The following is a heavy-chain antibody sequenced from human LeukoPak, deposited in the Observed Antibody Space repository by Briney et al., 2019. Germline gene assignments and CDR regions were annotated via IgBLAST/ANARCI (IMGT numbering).Heavy chain of an antibody. CDR1: GFTFSSYA. CDR2: ISGSGGST. V-gene: IGHV3-23*01. D-gene: IGHD3-9*01. CDR3: AKGLPDILTGWSYYYGMDP. J-gene: IGHJ5*02. Sequence: PGGSLRLSCAASGFTFSSYAMSWVRQAPGKGLEWVSAISGSGGSTYYADSVKGRFTISRDNSKNTLYLQMNSLRAEDTAVYYCAKGLPDILTGWSYYYGMDPWGQGTLVTVSS.